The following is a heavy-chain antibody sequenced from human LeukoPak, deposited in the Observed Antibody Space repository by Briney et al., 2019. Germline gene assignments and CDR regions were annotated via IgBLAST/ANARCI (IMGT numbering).Heavy chain of an antibody. D-gene: IGHD4-17*01. CDR2: INHSGST. V-gene: IGHV4-34*01. J-gene: IGHJ5*02. CDR1: GGSFSGYY. Sequence: SETLSLTCAVYGGSFSGYYWSWIRQPPGKGLEWIGEINHSGSTNYNPSLKSRVNISVDTSKNQFSLKLSSVTAADTAVYYCARKADYGVSWFDPWGQGTLVTVSS. CDR3: ARKADYGVSWFDP.